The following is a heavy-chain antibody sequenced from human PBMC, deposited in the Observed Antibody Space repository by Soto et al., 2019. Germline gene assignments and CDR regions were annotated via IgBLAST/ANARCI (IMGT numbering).Heavy chain of an antibody. CDR3: ARPRRIAAAGSIDY. Sequence: SETLSLTCTISGGSISSTSHYWGWIRQPPGKGLEWIASIYYVGSTYYNPSLKSRVTISVDTSKNQFTLKLTSVTAADTAVYYCARPRRIAAAGSIDYWGQGTLVTVSS. V-gene: IGHV4-39*01. CDR1: GGSISSTSHY. CDR2: IYYVGST. J-gene: IGHJ4*02. D-gene: IGHD6-13*01.